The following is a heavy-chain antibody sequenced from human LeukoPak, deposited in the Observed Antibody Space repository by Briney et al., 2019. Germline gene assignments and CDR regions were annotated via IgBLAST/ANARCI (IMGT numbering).Heavy chain of an antibody. CDR3: ARDYGFGEFL. CDR2: IYTSGST. CDR1: GDSISSGSYY. D-gene: IGHD3-10*01. J-gene: IGHJ4*02. V-gene: IGHV4-61*02. Sequence: SETLSLTCTVSGDSISSGSYYWNWIRQPAGKGLEWIGRIYTSGSTNYNPSLKSRVTISVDTSKNQSSLKLSSVTAADTAVYYCARDYGFGEFLWGQGTLVTVSS.